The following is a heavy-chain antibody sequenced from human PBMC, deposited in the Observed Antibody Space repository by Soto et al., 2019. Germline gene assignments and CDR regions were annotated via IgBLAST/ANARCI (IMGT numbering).Heavy chain of an antibody. J-gene: IGHJ6*02. CDR3: AKGGIVLNYGMDV. D-gene: IGHD2-8*01. Sequence: VGSLRLSCAASGFTFSSYAMSWVRQAPGKGLEWVSAISGSGGSTYYADSVKGRFTISRDNSKNTLYLQMNSLRAEDTAVYYCAKGGIVLNYGMDVWGQGTTVTVSS. V-gene: IGHV3-23*01. CDR1: GFTFSSYA. CDR2: ISGSGGST.